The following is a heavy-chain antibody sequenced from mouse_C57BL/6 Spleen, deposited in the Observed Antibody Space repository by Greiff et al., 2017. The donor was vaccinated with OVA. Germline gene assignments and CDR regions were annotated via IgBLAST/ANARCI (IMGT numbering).Heavy chain of an antibody. CDR3: TRSSRSYVYWYFDV. V-gene: IGHV1-15*01. D-gene: IGHD1-1*01. Sequence: VQLQESGAELVRPGASVTLSCKASGYTFTDYEMHWVKQTPVHGLEWIGAIDPETGGTAYNQKFKGKAILTADKSSSTAYMELRSLTSEDSAVYYCTRSSRSYVYWYFDVWGTGTTVTVSS. CDR1: GYTFTDYE. J-gene: IGHJ1*03. CDR2: IDPETGGT.